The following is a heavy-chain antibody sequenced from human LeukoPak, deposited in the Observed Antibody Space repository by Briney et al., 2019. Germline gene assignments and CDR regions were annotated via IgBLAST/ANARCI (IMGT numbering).Heavy chain of an antibody. CDR1: GGSFSGYY. J-gene: IGHJ4*02. CDR3: ARGRILWFGDPTSEFDY. CDR2: INHSGST. Sequence: SETLSLTCAVYGGSFSGYYWSWIRQPPGKGLEWIGEINHSGSTNYNPSLKSRVTISVDTSKNQFSLKLSSVTAADTAVYYCARGRILWFGDPTSEFDYWGQGTLVTVSS. D-gene: IGHD3-10*01. V-gene: IGHV4-34*01.